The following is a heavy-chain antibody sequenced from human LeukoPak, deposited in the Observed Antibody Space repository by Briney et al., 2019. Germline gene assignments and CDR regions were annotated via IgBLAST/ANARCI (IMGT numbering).Heavy chain of an antibody. V-gene: IGHV3-48*03. D-gene: IGHD2-2*01. CDR1: GFIFSSYE. Sequence: GGSLRLSCAASGFIFSSYEMNWVRQAPGKGLEWVSYISSSGSTIYYADSVKGRFTISRDNAKNSLYLQMNSLRAEDTAVYYCAGGRTDIVVVPATLRNYYFDYWGQGTLVTVSS. J-gene: IGHJ4*02. CDR3: AGGRTDIVVVPATLRNYYFDY. CDR2: ISSSGSTI.